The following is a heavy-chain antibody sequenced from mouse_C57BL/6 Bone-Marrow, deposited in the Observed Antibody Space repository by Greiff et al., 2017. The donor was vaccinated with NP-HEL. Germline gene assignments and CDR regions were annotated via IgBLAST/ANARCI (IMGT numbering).Heavy chain of an antibody. CDR2: IWRGGST. V-gene: IGHV2-5*01. CDR1: GFSLTSYG. D-gene: IGHD2-2*01. J-gene: IGHJ4*01. CDR3: AKNRGYDDYAMDY. Sequence: QVKLVESGPGLVQPSQSLSITCTVSGFSLTSYGVHWVRQSPGKGLEWLGVIWRGGSTDYNAAFMSRLSITKDNSKSQVFFKMNSLQADDTAIYYCAKNRGYDDYAMDYWGQGTSVTVSS.